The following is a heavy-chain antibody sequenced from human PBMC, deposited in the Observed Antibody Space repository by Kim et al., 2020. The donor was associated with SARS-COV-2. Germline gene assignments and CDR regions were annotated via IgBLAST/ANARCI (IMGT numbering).Heavy chain of an antibody. CDR1: GYSFSSYW. Sequence: GESLKISCKGSGYSFSSYWIGWVRQMPGKGLEWMGIIYPGDSDTRYSPSFQGQVTISADKSISTAYLQWSSLKASDTAMYYCARHRGPEPPCGYYGMDVWGQGTTVTVSS. V-gene: IGHV5-51*01. CDR2: IYPGDSDT. D-gene: IGHD1-26*01. J-gene: IGHJ6*02. CDR3: ARHRGPEPPCGYYGMDV.